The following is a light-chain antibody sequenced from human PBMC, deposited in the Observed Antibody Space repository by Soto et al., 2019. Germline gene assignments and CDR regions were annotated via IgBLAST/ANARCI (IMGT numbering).Light chain of an antibody. Sequence: QSALTQPASVSGSPGQSITISCTGTSSDVGGYNYVSWYQQHPGKAPKLMIYEVNYRPSGVPNRFSGSKSDSSASLTISGLQAEDEADYYCSSYTPSRNTYVVGTGTKVTVL. V-gene: IGLV2-14*01. CDR3: SSYTPSRNTYV. CDR1: SSDVGGYNY. CDR2: EVN. J-gene: IGLJ1*01.